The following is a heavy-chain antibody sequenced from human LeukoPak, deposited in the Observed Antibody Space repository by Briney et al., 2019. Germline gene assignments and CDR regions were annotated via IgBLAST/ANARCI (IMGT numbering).Heavy chain of an antibody. Sequence: GTSLRLSCVASGFTFSIYAMHWVRQAPGKGLEWVAVIWYDGSNKYYADSVKGRFTISRDNSKNTLNLEMNSLRAEDTAVYYCARVGRSGGVFDSWGQGTLVTVSS. CDR3: ARVGRSGGVFDS. CDR2: IWYDGSNK. D-gene: IGHD3-10*01. J-gene: IGHJ4*02. CDR1: GFTFSIYA. V-gene: IGHV3-33*01.